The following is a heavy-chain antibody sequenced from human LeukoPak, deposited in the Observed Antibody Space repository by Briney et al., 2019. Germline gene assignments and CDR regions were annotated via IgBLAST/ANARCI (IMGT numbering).Heavy chain of an antibody. CDR3: ARGGTTVAGTFWFDP. D-gene: IGHD6-19*01. J-gene: IGHJ5*02. CDR1: GGPISGSNW. V-gene: IGHV4-4*02. CDR2: IYHSGST. Sequence: SETLSLTCAVSGGPISGSNWWSWVRQPPGKGLEWIGEIYHSGSTNYNPSLKSRVTISVDKSKNQFSLKLSSVTAADTAVYYCARGGTTVAGTFWFDPWGQGTLVTVSS.